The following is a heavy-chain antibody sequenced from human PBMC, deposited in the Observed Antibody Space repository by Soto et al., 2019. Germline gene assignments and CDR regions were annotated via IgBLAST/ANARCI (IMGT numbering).Heavy chain of an antibody. CDR3: ARALRVFCGGDCYSFAY. V-gene: IGHV1-46*01. D-gene: IGHD2-21*02. J-gene: IGHJ4*02. Sequence: QVQLVQSGAEVKKPGASVKVSCKASGYTFTSYYMHWVRQAPGQGLEWMGIINPSGGSTSYAQKFQGRVTMTRDTSTSTVYMELSSLRSEDTAVYYCARALRVFCGGDCYSFAYWGQGTLVTVSS. CDR2: INPSGGST. CDR1: GYTFTSYY.